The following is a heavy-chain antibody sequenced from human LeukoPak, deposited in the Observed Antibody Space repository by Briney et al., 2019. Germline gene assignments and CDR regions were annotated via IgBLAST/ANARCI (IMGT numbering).Heavy chain of an antibody. V-gene: IGHV3-30*12. CDR2: ISYDGSNK. CDR1: RFTFSNYG. J-gene: IGHJ4*02. Sequence: GGSLRLSCTASRFTFSNYGMHWVRQAPGKGLEWVAVISYDGSNKYYADSVKGRFTISRDNSKNTVYLQMNSLRAEDTAVYYCTTEFWGSYNNWGQGTLVTVSS. D-gene: IGHD1-14*01. CDR3: TTEFWGSYNN.